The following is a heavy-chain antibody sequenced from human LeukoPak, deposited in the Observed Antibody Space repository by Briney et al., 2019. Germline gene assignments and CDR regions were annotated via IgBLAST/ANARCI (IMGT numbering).Heavy chain of an antibody. Sequence: PSETLSLTCAVYGGSFSGYYWSWIRQPPGKGLEWIGEINHRGSTNYKPSLKSRVTISVDTSKNQFSLKLSSVTAADTAVYYCARDHYDSSGYPFDYWGQGTLVTVSS. J-gene: IGHJ4*02. CDR1: GGSFSGYY. CDR2: INHRGST. V-gene: IGHV4-34*01. CDR3: ARDHYDSSGYPFDY. D-gene: IGHD3-22*01.